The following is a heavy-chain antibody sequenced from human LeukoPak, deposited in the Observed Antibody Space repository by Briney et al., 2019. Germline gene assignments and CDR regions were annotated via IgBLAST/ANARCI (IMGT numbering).Heavy chain of an antibody. J-gene: IGHJ4*02. CDR2: IYYSGST. V-gene: IGHV4-59*01. Sequence: PSETLSLTCTVSGGSISSYYWSWIRQPPGKGLEWIGYIYYSGSTNYNPSLKSRVTISVDTSKNQFSLKLSSVTAADTAVYYCARVDTAMVTGIDYWGQGTLVTVSX. D-gene: IGHD5-18*01. CDR1: GGSISSYY. CDR3: ARVDTAMVTGIDY.